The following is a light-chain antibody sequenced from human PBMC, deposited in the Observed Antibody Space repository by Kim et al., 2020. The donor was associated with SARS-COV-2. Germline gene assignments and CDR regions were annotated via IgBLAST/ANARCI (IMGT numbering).Light chain of an antibody. V-gene: IGKV1-39*01. J-gene: IGKJ4*01. CDR1: QSISTN. CDR3: QQSNSTPLT. CDR2: AAS. Sequence: ASVGVRVTITCRASQSISTNLNWYQQKSGKAPKLLIYAASSLQGGVPSRFSGSGSGTDFTLTISSLQPEDSATYYCQQSNSTPLTFGGGTKVDIK.